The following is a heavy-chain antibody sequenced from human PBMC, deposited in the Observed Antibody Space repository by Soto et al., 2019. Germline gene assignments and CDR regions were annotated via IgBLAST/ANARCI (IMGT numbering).Heavy chain of an antibody. CDR2: IDPSDSYT. J-gene: IGHJ4*02. Sequence: GESLKISCKGSGYSFTSYWISWVRQMPGKGLEWMGRIDPSDSYTNYSPSFQGHVTISADKSISTAYLQWSSLKASDTAMYYCARLNLAPAAPPYYFEYWGQGTLVTVSS. D-gene: IGHD2-2*01. CDR3: ARLNLAPAAPPYYFEY. CDR1: GYSFTSYW. V-gene: IGHV5-10-1*01.